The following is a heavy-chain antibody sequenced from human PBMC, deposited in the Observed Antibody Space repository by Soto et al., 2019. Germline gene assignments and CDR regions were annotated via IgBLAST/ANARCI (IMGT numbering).Heavy chain of an antibody. D-gene: IGHD3-9*01. CDR3: ARSTGNLDY. Sequence: QVQLVESGGGVVQPGRSLRLSCAASGFTFSTDAMHWVRQAPGKGLEWVAVISFDGSNKYYADSVKGRFIISRDNSKNTLYLQMNSLRAEDTAVYYCARSTGNLDYWGQGTLVTVSS. V-gene: IGHV3-30-3*01. J-gene: IGHJ4*02. CDR2: ISFDGSNK. CDR1: GFTFSTDA.